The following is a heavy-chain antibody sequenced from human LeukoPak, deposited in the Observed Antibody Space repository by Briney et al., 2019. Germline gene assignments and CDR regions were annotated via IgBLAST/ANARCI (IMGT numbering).Heavy chain of an antibody. CDR1: GFTFSSYG. D-gene: IGHD2-2*01. CDR3: ARDGTDCSSTSCYGTYYYYGMDV. V-gene: IGHV3-33*01. CDR2: IWYDGSNK. Sequence: GGSLRLSCAASGFTFSSYGMQWVRQAPGKGLEWVAVIWYDGSNKYYADSVKGRFTISRDNSKNTLYLQMNSLRAEDTAVYYCARDGTDCSSTSCYGTYYYYGMDVWGQGTTVTVSS. J-gene: IGHJ6*02.